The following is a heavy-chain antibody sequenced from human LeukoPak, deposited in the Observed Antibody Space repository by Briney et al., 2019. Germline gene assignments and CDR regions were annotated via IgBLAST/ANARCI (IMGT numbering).Heavy chain of an antibody. Sequence: SETLSLTCSVSGGSMNNFYWNWIRKPAGKGLEWIGHIYASGSTNYQSSLKSRVSMSIDTSKKEFSLKLTSVTAADTAIYFCARESISTAANWFDTWGQGTLVTVAP. CDR2: IYASGST. CDR3: ARESISTAANWFDT. CDR1: GGSMNNFY. V-gene: IGHV4-4*07. J-gene: IGHJ5*02. D-gene: IGHD2-2*01.